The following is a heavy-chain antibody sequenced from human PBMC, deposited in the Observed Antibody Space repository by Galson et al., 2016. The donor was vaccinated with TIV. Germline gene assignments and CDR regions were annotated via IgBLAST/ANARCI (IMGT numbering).Heavy chain of an antibody. V-gene: IGHV1-69*16. CDR1: AGTFSSHS. CDR3: ARDRATGLDS. Sequence: PAKVSCKSSAGTFSSHSLHCVRQAPGQGLEWMGAIVSTLGSAHYAQKFQGRVTITTDESTSTVYMALSSLRSDDSSVYCCARDRATGLDSWRRVTLVTVSS. J-gene: IGHJ4*02. D-gene: IGHD1-1*01. CDR2: IVSTLGSA.